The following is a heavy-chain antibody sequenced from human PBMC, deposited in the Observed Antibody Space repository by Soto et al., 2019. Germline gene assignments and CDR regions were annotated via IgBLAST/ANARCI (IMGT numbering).Heavy chain of an antibody. V-gene: IGHV4-39*01. CDR3: ARGPFSRFDY. CDR2: IYYSGST. J-gene: IGHJ4*02. Sequence: PSETLSLTCTVSGGSISSSSYYWGWIRQPPGKGLEWIGSIYYSGSTYYNPSLKSRVTISVDTSKNQFSLKLSSVTAADTAVYYCARGPFSRFDYWGQGTLVTVSS. D-gene: IGHD3-16*01. CDR1: GGSISSSSYY.